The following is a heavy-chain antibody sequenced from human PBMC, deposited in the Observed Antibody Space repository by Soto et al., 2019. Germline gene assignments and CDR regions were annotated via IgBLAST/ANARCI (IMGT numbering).Heavy chain of an antibody. Sequence: TGGSLRLSCAASGFTVSSKYMSWVRQAPGKGLEWVSLIQSGGPTYYADSVKGRFTISRDTSENTLHLQMDSLRAEDTAVYYCARDDVPCDGGRCYGVPLAVWGKGTTVTVSS. J-gene: IGHJ6*04. CDR1: GFTVSSKY. CDR3: ARDDVPCDGGRCYGVPLAV. CDR2: IQSGGPT. D-gene: IGHD2-15*01. V-gene: IGHV3-66*01.